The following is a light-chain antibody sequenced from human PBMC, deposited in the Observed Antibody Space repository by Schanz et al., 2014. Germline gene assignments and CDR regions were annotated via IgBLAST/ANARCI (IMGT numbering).Light chain of an antibody. Sequence: QSALTQPASVSGSPGQSITISCTGTSSDVGVYNYVSWYQQLPGKAPKLMIYDASNRPSGVSNRFSGSKSGNTASLTISGLQAEDEADFYCASYTSTSIVVFGGGTKLTVL. V-gene: IGLV2-14*03. CDR1: SSDVGVYNY. J-gene: IGLJ2*01. CDR2: DAS. CDR3: ASYTSTSIVV.